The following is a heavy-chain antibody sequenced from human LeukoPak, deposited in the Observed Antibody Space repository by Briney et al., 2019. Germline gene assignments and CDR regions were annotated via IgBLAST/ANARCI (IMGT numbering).Heavy chain of an antibody. CDR1: GGSISSYY. CDR3: GRHHLYQGDGYNYVAY. D-gene: IGHD5-24*01. J-gene: IGHJ4*02. CDR2: IYYSGST. Sequence: SETLSLTCTVSGGSISSYYWSWIRQPPGKGLEWIGYIYYSGSTSYNPSLKRRVTISIDTPKNQFSLKLSSVTAADTALYYCGRHHLYQGDGYNYVAYWGQGTLVTVSS. V-gene: IGHV4-59*08.